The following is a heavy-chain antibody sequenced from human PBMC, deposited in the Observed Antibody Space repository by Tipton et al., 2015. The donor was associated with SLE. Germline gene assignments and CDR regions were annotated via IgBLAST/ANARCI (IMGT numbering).Heavy chain of an antibody. V-gene: IGHV4-59*11. CDR3: ARRGALAAAGVYYYYGMDV. CDR1: GGSISSHY. CDR2: IYYSGST. Sequence: TLSLTCTVSGGSISSHYWSWIRQPPGKGLEWIGYIYYSGSTDYNPSLKSRVTISVDTSKNQFSLKLNSVTAADTAVYYCARRGALAAAGVYYYYGMDVWGQGTTVTVSS. D-gene: IGHD6-13*01. J-gene: IGHJ6*02.